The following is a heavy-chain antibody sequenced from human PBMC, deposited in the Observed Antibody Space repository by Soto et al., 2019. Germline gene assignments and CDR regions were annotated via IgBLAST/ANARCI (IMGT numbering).Heavy chain of an antibody. CDR2: INPNSGGT. J-gene: IGHJ6*02. D-gene: IGHD2-2*02. CDR1: GYTVTGYY. Sequence: GASVKVSCKASGYTVTGYYVHWVRQAPGQGLEWMGWINPNSGGTNYAQKFQGRVTMTRDTSISTAYMELSRLRSDDTAVYYCARPYCSSTSCYKASYYYGMDVWGQGTTVTVSS. V-gene: IGHV1-2*02. CDR3: ARPYCSSTSCYKASYYYGMDV.